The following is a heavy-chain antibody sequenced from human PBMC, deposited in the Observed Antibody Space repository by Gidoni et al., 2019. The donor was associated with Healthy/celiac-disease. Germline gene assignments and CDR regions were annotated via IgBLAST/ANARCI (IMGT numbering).Heavy chain of an antibody. V-gene: IGHV3-64D*09. D-gene: IGHD3-10*01. CDR3: VKDRRDGLGNYFDY. CDR2: ISSNGGST. J-gene: IGHJ4*02. CDR1: GFPFSSYA. Sequence: EVQLVESGGGLVQPGGSRSLSCSASGFPFSSYAMHWVRQAPGKGLEYVSAISSNGGSTYYADSVKGRFTISRDNSKNTLYLQMSSLRAEDTAVYYCVKDRRDGLGNYFDYWGQGTLVTVSS.